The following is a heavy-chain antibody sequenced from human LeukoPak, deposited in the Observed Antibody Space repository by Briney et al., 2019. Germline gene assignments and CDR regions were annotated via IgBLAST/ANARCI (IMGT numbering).Heavy chain of an antibody. Sequence: SVTVSCKASGGTFSSYAISWVRQAPGQGLEWMGGIIPIFGTANYAQKFQGRVTITTDESTSTAYMELSSLRSEDTAVYYCARAGIQLWLEAYYYYMDVWGKGTTVTVSS. J-gene: IGHJ6*03. CDR2: IIPIFGTA. CDR3: ARAGIQLWLEAYYYYMDV. CDR1: GGTFSSYA. D-gene: IGHD5-18*01. V-gene: IGHV1-69*05.